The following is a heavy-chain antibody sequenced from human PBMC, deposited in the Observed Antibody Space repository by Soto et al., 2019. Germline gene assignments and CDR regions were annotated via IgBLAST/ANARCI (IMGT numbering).Heavy chain of an antibody. CDR3: ARVSRITSFGVVIIKGGMDV. J-gene: IGHJ6*02. V-gene: IGHV4-61*01. Sequence: LSLTCTVSGSSVSSGSYYWSWIRQPPGKGLEWIGYIYYSGSTNYNPSLKSRVTISVDTSKNQFSLKLSSGTAADTAVYYCARVSRITSFGVVIIKGGMDVWGQGTTVTVSS. CDR1: GSSVSSGSYY. CDR2: IYYSGST. D-gene: IGHD3-3*01.